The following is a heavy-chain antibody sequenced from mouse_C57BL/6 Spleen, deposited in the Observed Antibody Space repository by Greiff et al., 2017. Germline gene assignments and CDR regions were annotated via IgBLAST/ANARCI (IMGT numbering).Heavy chain of an antibody. V-gene: IGHV1-18*01. J-gene: IGHJ2*01. CDR1: GYTFTDYN. CDR2: INPNNGGT. D-gene: IGHD2-1*01. Sequence: VQLQQSGPELVKPGASVKIPCKASGYTFTDYNMDWVKQSHGKSLEWIGDINPNNGGTIYNQKFKGKATLTVDKSSSTAYMELRSLTSEDTAVYYCARGLNNYYGNYEGYFDYWGQGTTLTVSS. CDR3: ARGLNNYYGNYEGYFDY.